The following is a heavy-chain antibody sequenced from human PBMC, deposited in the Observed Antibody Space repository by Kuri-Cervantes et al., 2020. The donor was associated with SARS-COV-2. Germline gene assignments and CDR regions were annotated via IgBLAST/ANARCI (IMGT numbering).Heavy chain of an antibody. V-gene: IGHV4-39*01. CDR2: IHYSGST. D-gene: IGHD3-3*01. Sequence: GSLRLSCTVSGGSISSSSYYWGWIRQPPGKGLEWIGSIHYSGSTYYNPSLKSRVTISVDTSKNQFSLKLSSVTAADTAVYYCATSGYYDFWSGYYFDYWGQGTLVTVSS. CDR3: ATSGYYDFWSGYYFDY. CDR1: GGSISSSSYY. J-gene: IGHJ4*02.